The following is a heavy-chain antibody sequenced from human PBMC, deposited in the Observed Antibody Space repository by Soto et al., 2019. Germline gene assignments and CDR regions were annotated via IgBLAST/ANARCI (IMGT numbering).Heavy chain of an antibody. J-gene: IGHJ6*03. V-gene: IGHV6-1*01. Sequence: SHTLSLTCAISGDSVSSNSAAWHWIRLSPSRGLEWLARTYYRSRWYNDYAVSVRSRITVNPDTSKNQFSLQLTSVTPEDTAVFYCAGTTSHQWYYMDVWGKGTTVTVSS. D-gene: IGHD1-7*01. CDR2: TYYRSRWYN. CDR3: AGTTSHQWYYMDV. CDR1: GDSVSSNSAA.